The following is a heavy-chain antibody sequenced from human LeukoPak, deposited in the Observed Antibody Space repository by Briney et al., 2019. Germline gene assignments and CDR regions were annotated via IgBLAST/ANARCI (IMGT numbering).Heavy chain of an antibody. D-gene: IGHD3-22*01. CDR3: AIMHLDYDGSGYWVQ. CDR2: ISNSGGTK. V-gene: IGHV3-23*01. J-gene: IGHJ4*02. Sequence: GGSLRLSCAASGFIFSSYALSWFRQPPGRGLEGVSGISNSGGTKSYEDSVKGGFTISRDNPRNTLYMQMSSRRDEDTAVYYCAIMHLDYDGSGYWVQWGQGTLVTVSS. CDR1: GFIFSSYA.